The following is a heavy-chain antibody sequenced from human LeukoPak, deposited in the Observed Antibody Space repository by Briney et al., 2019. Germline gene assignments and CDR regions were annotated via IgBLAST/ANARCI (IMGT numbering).Heavy chain of an antibody. V-gene: IGHV3-48*03. J-gene: IGHJ4*02. CDR3: ARERGGDFDY. D-gene: IGHD2-21*01. Sequence: PGGSLILSCAASGFTFSSYEMNWVRQAPGKGLQWISHIDSTDTIHYADSVKGRFTISRDNAKNSLSLQMNSLRAKDTAVYYCARERGGDFDYWGQGTLVTVSS. CDR1: GFTFSSYE. CDR2: IDSTDTI.